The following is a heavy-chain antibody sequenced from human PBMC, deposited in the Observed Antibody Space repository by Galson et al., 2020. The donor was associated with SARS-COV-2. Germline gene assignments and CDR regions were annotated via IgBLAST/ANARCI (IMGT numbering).Heavy chain of an antibody. CDR2: INWNSVTM. Sequence: SLRLSCAASGFTFDDYAMHWVRQAPGKGLEWVSGINWNSVTMRYADSVKGRFTISRDNAKNSLFLQMNSLRTEDTALYFCAKDARSGIRSGSSCYESAFEIWGQGTLVTVSS. D-gene: IGHD2-2*01. CDR3: AKDARSGIRSGSSCYESAFEI. J-gene: IGHJ3*02. V-gene: IGHV3-9*01. CDR1: GFTFDDYA.